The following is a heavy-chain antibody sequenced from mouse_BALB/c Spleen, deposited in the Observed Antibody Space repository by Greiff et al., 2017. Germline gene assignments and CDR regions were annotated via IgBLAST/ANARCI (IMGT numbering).Heavy chain of an antibody. CDR3: ASGAY. V-gene: IGHV3-2*02. J-gene: IGHJ3*01. CDR1: GYSITSDYA. CDR2: ISYSGST. Sequence: EVQLQQSGPGLVKPSQSLSLTCTVTGYSITSDYAWNWIRQFPGNKLEWMGYISYSGSTSYNPSLKSRISITRDTSKNQFFLQLNSVTTEDTATYYCASGAYWGQGTLVTVSA.